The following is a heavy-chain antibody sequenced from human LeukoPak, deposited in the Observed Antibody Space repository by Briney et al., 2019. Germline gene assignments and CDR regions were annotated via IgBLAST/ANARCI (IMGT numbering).Heavy chain of an antibody. CDR3: AKTYYYDSSGYSD. CDR1: GFTFSNEA. V-gene: IGHV3-23*01. CDR2: ISPGGGTT. J-gene: IGHJ4*02. Sequence: GGSLRLSCAVSGFTFSNEAMGWVRQLRGGGLEWVSTISPGGGTTYYAESMKGRFTISRDNSKNTLYLQMNSLRAEDTAVYYCAKTYYYDSSGYSDWGQGTLVTVSS. D-gene: IGHD3-22*01.